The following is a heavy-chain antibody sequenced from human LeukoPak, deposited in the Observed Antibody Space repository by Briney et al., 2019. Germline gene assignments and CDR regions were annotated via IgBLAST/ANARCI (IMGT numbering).Heavy chain of an antibody. CDR1: GGTFSSYA. D-gene: IGHD3-10*01. V-gene: IGHV1-69*04. CDR2: IIPILGIA. Sequence: GASVKVSCKASGGTFSSYAISWVRQAPGQGLEWMGRIIPILGIANYAQKFQGRVTITADKSTSTAYMELSSLRSEDTAVYYCARDLYYYGSGSPTAYYYMDVWGKGTTVTVSS. CDR3: ARDLYYYGSGSPTAYYYMDV. J-gene: IGHJ6*03.